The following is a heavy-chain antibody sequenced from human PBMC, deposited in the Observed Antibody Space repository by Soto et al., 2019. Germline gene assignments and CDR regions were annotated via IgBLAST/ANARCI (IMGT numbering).Heavy chain of an antibody. CDR1: GGSISSYY. D-gene: IGHD6-19*01. J-gene: IGHJ4*02. CDR3: ARVSSGWWYFDY. CDR2: IYYSGST. V-gene: IGHV4-59*01. Sequence: QVQLQESGPGLVKPSETLSLTCTVSGGSISSYYWSWIRQPPGKGLEWIGYIYYSGSTNYNPSLKSRVTISVNTSKNQFSLKLTSVTAADTAVYYCARVSSGWWYFDYLCQGTLVTVSS.